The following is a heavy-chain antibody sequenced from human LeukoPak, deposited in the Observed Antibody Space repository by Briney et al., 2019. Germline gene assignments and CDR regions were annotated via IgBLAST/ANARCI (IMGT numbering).Heavy chain of an antibody. J-gene: IGHJ6*02. CDR2: IYYSGST. CDR1: GGSFSGYY. CDR3: ARDRVVGLRLGELSLGSPVYGMDV. D-gene: IGHD3-16*02. Sequence: SETLSLTCAVYGGSFSGYYWSWIRQPPGKGLEWVGYIYYSGSTNYNPSLKSRVTISVDTSKNQFSLKLSSVTAADTAVYYCARDRVVGLRLGELSLGSPVYGMDVWGQGTTVTVSS. V-gene: IGHV4-59*01.